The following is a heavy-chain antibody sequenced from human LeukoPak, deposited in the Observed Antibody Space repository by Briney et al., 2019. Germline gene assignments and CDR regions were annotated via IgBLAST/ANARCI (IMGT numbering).Heavy chain of an antibody. Sequence: SETLSLTCAVYGGSFSGYYWSWIRQPPGKGLEWIGEINHSGSTNYNPSLKSRVTISVDTSKNQFSLKLSSVTAADTAVYYCARGPPPALWGQGTLVTVSS. CDR2: INHSGST. D-gene: IGHD2-2*01. CDR1: GGSFSGYY. V-gene: IGHV4-34*01. CDR3: ARGPPPAL. J-gene: IGHJ4*02.